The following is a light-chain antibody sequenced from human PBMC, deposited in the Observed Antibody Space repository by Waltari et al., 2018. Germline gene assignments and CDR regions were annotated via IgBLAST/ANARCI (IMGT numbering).Light chain of an antibody. CDR2: GAS. CDR3: QHYLRLPVT. V-gene: IGKV3-20*01. CDR1: QSVSRA. Sequence: EIVLTQSPGTLSLSLGERATLSCRASQSVSRALTWYQQKPGQAPRLLIYGASTRATGIPDRFSGSCSGTDFSLTISRLEPDDFAVSYCQHYLRLPVTFGQGTTVEI. J-gene: IGKJ1*01.